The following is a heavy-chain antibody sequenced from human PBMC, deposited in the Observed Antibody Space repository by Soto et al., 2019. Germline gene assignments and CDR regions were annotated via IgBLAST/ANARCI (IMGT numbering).Heavy chain of an antibody. Sequence: QVNLVQSGAEVKKPGASVKVSCKGSGYAFTTYGITWVRQAPGQGLEGMGWISAHNGNTNYAQKLQGRVTVTRDTSTSTAYMELRSRRSDDTAVYYCARGRYGDYWGQGALVTVSS. J-gene: IGHJ4*02. CDR1: GYAFTTYG. CDR3: ARGRYGDY. CDR2: ISAHNGNT. D-gene: IGHD1-1*01. V-gene: IGHV1-18*01.